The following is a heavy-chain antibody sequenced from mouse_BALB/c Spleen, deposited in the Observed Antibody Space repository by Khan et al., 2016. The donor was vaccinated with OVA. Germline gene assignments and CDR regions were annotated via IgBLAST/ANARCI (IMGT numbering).Heavy chain of an antibody. Sequence: EVQVEESGPGLVKPSQTVFLTCTVTGISITTGNYRWRWIRQFPGNKLVWIGYIYYSGTITYNPSLTSRTTITRDTSKNQFFLEMNSLTAEDTATYYCARYGNYFDYWGQGTTLTVSS. D-gene: IGHD2-10*02. V-gene: IGHV3-5*02. CDR2: IYYSGTI. CDR3: ARYGNYFDY. CDR1: GISITTGNYR. J-gene: IGHJ2*01.